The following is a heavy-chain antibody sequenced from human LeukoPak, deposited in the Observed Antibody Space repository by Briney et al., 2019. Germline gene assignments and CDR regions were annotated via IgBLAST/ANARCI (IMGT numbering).Heavy chain of an antibody. D-gene: IGHD2-15*01. CDR1: GYTFTSYY. CDR3: ARARCSGGSCIMSPFDY. V-gene: IGHV1-46*01. CDR2: INPSGGST. J-gene: IGHJ4*02. Sequence: ASVKVSCKASGYTFTSYYMHWVRQAPGQGLEWMGIINPSGGSTSYAQKFQGRVTMTRDTSTSTVYMELSSLRSEDTAVYYCARARCSGGSCIMSPFDYLGQGTLVTVST.